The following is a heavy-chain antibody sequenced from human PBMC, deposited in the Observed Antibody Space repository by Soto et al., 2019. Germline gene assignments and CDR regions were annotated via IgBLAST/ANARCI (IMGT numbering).Heavy chain of an antibody. CDR3: ARNLYGTGSFDP. D-gene: IGHD3-10*01. J-gene: IGHJ5*02. Sequence: QVQLVQSGAEVKKPGASVKVSCKASGYTFTSYDINWVRQATGQGLEWMGWMTPNSGNTGYAQKFQGRVTMTRDTSSSTAYMELSSLTSEDTAVYYCARNLYGTGSFDPWGQGTLVTVSS. CDR1: GYTFTSYD. V-gene: IGHV1-8*02. CDR2: MTPNSGNT.